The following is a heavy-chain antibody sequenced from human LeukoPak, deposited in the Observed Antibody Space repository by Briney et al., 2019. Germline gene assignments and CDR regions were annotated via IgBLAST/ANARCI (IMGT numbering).Heavy chain of an antibody. CDR2: IWYDGSNK. D-gene: IGHD3-9*01. V-gene: IGHV3-33*01. J-gene: IGHJ4*02. CDR1: GFSFSTYG. CDR3: ARDHFEPGVILDY. Sequence: GGSLRLSCAASGFSFSTYGMHWVRQAPGKGLEWVAVIWYDGSNKYYADSVKGRFTISRDNAKNSLYLQMNSLRAEDTAVYYCARDHFEPGVILDYWGQGNLVTVSS.